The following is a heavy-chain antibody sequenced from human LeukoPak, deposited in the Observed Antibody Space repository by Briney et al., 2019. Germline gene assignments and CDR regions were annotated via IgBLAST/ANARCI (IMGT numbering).Heavy chain of an antibody. J-gene: IGHJ5*02. D-gene: IGHD2-2*01. V-gene: IGHV1-69*05. Sequence: SVKVSCKASGGTFSSYAISWVRQAPGQGLEWMGGIIPIFGTANYAQKFQGRVTITTDESTSTAYMELSSLRSEDTAVYYCARTPPSCPNWFDPWGRGTLVTVSS. CDR1: GGTFSSYA. CDR2: IIPIFGTA. CDR3: ARTPPSCPNWFDP.